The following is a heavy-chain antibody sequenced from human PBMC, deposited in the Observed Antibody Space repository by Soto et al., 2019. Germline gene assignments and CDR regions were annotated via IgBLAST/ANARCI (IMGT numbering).Heavy chain of an antibody. CDR3: ARDRIMLTFGGGSGEWGIDS. V-gene: IGHV4-31*03. Sequence: SETLSLTCTVSGGSITSGGYYWTWIRQHPGKGLEWIGYIYYSGISYYNPSLRSRVTISVDTSKNQFSLTLSSVTAADTAVYYCARDRIMLTFGGGSGEWGIDSWGQGTLVTVSS. CDR1: GGSITSGGYY. J-gene: IGHJ4*02. D-gene: IGHD3-16*01. CDR2: IYYSGIS.